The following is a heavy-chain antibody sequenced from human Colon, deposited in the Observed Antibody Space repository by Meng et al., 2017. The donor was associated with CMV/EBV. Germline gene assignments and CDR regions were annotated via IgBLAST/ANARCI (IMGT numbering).Heavy chain of an antibody. J-gene: IGHJ4*02. CDR2: ISGGGTTS. V-gene: IGHV3-23*01. D-gene: IGHD3/OR15-3a*01. CDR1: GFAFSTYS. Sequence: GGSLRLSCSASGFAFSTYSMNWVRQAPGKGLEWVSAISGGGTTSFYADSVKGRFTISRDNSRNSLYLQMNSLRADDTAIYYCAKGAEYFDFWTAPDWGQGTLVTVSS. CDR3: AKGAEYFDFWTAPD.